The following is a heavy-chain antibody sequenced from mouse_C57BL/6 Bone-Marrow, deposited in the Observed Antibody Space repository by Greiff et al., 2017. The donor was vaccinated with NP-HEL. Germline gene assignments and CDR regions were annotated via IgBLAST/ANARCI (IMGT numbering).Heavy chain of an antibody. D-gene: IGHD3-2*02. CDR1: GYTFTSYG. J-gene: IGHJ3*01. V-gene: IGHV1-81*01. CDR2: IYPRSGNT. Sequence: QVHVKQSGAELARPGASVKLSCKASGYTFTSYGISWEKQRTGQGLEWIGEIYPRSGNTYYNEKFKGKATLTADKSSSTAYMELRSLTSEDSAVYFCARTGYAPFAYWGQGTLVTVSA. CDR3: ARTGYAPFAY.